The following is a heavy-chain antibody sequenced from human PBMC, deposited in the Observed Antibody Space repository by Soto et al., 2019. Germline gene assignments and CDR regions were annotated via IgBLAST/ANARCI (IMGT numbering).Heavy chain of an antibody. V-gene: IGHV4-39*01. D-gene: IGHD6-13*01. CDR3: ARLSMAAVVTPNYYGVDV. CDR2: VSFSGTA. Sequence: SKTLSLTCSIYVGSSSRSIYYWACIRQSPQKGLEWIGSVSFSGTAYFSPSLKSRVTISADTSRTQFSLILSSVTAADTAIYYCARLSMAAVVTPNYYGVDVWGQGTTVT. J-gene: IGHJ6*02. CDR1: VGSSSRSIYY.